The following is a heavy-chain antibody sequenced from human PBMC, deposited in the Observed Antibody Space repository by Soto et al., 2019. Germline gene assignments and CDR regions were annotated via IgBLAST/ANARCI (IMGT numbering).Heavy chain of an antibody. CDR1: GYTFTSYA. CDR2: INAGNGNT. V-gene: IGHV1-3*01. D-gene: IGHD4-17*01. CDR3: ATEAYGGWREGSAFDI. Sequence: QVQLVQSGAEVKKPGASVKVSCKASGYTFTSYAMHWVRQAPGQRLEWMGWINAGNGNTKYSQKFQGRVTITRDTSASTAYMELSSLRSEDTAVCYCATEAYGGWREGSAFDIWGQGTMVIVSS. J-gene: IGHJ3*02.